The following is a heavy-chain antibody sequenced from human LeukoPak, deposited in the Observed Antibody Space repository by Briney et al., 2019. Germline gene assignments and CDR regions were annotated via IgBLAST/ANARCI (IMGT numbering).Heavy chain of an antibody. CDR3: ARVIAARPHNWFDP. CDR2: ISRSGNTI. V-gene: IGHV3-11*04. Sequence: GGSLRLSCAASGFTFSDYYMTWIRQAPGKGLEWVSDISRSGNTIYYADSVKGRFTISRDNAKNSLYLQMNSLRVEDTAVYYWARVIAARPHNWFDPWGQGILVTVSS. D-gene: IGHD6-6*01. CDR1: GFTFSDYY. J-gene: IGHJ5*02.